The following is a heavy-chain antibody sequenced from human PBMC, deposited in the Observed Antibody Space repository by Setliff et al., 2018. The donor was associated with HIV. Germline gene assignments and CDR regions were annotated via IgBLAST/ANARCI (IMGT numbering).Heavy chain of an antibody. J-gene: IGHJ3*02. V-gene: IGHV4-59*01. CDR3: ARGGSSWFKAFDI. Sequence: TSETLSLTCTVSGGSISSYYWSWIRQPPGKGLEWIGYINYRGNTYYNPSVKSRVTISMDTSKNQFSLRLDSVTAADTAVYYCARGGSSWFKAFDIWGQGTMVTVSS. CDR2: INYRGNT. CDR1: GGSISSYY. D-gene: IGHD6-13*01.